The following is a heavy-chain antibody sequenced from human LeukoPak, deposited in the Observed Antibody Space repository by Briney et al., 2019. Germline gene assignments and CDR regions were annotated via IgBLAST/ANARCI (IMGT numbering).Heavy chain of an antibody. Sequence: SGGSLRLSCAASGLIVSNNYMSWVRQAPGKGLEWVSVIYSGGSTYYADSVKGRFTISRDNSKNTLYLQMNSLRAEDTAVYYCARGCCDNGSCYPAGYWGQGTLVTVSS. D-gene: IGHD2-15*01. CDR3: ARGCCDNGSCYPAGY. CDR2: IYSGGST. V-gene: IGHV3-53*01. CDR1: GLIVSNNY. J-gene: IGHJ4*02.